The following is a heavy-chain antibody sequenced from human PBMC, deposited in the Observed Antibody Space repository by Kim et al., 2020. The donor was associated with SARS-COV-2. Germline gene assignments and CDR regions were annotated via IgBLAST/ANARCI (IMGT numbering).Heavy chain of an antibody. Sequence: SETLSLTCAVYGGSFSGYYWSWIRQPPGKGLEWIGEINHSGSTNYNPSLKSRVTISVDTSKNQFSLKLSSVTAADTAVYYCARRRIVATPFDYWGQGTLVTVSS. CDR3: ARRRIVATPFDY. CDR1: GGSFSGYY. CDR2: INHSGST. D-gene: IGHD5-12*01. J-gene: IGHJ4*02. V-gene: IGHV4-34*01.